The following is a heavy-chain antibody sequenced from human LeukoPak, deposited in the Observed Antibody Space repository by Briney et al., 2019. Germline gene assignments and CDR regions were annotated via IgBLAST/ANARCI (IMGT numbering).Heavy chain of an antibody. D-gene: IGHD3-22*01. Sequence: GGSLRLSCAASGFTFGSNGMSWGRQAPGKGLEWVSFITPNADRTSYADSVEGRFTISRDNPRNTLYMQMNSLRDEDTALYYCAIMHGYYDGSGYWVQWGQGTLVTVSS. CDR1: GFTFGSNG. J-gene: IGHJ1*01. CDR3: AIMHGYYDGSGYWVQ. CDR2: ITPNADRT. V-gene: IGHV3-23*01.